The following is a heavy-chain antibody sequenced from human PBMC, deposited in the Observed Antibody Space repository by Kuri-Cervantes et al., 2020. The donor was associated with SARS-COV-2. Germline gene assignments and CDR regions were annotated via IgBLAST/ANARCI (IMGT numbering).Heavy chain of an antibody. Sequence: SETLSLTCTVSDGSISSGSYYWSWIRQPPGKGLEWIGEINHSGSTNYNPSLKSRVTISVNTSKNQFSLRLSSVTAADTAVYYCARTLDIWGQGTMVTVSS. CDR2: INHSGST. CDR3: ARTLDI. V-gene: IGHV4-39*07. J-gene: IGHJ3*02. CDR1: DGSISSGSYY.